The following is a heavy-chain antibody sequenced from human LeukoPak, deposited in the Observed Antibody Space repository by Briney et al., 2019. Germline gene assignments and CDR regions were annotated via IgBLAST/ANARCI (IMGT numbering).Heavy chain of an antibody. CDR1: GYTFNGFY. V-gene: IGHV1-2*02. CDR3: ARDAFNYGQFDY. D-gene: IGHD5-24*01. CDR2: INPDTGIT. Sequence: WASVRVSCTASGYTFNGFYIHWVRQAPGQGLEWMGWINPDTGITNYPQKFQGRVTMTRDTSITTVYMELSRLRSDDTAVYYCARDAFNYGQFDYWGQRTLVTVSS. J-gene: IGHJ4*02.